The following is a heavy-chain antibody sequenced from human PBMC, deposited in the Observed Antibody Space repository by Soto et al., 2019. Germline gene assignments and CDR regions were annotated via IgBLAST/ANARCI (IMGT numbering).Heavy chain of an antibody. D-gene: IGHD3-3*01. J-gene: IGHJ5*02. CDR2: INHSGST. CDR3: ARGLFYYDFWSGYYGNWFDP. CDR1: GGSFSGYY. V-gene: IGHV4-34*01. Sequence: KSSETLSLTCAVYGGSFSGYYWSWIRQPPGKGLEWIGEINHSGSTNYNPSLKSRVTISVDTSKNQFSLKLSSVTAADTAVYYCARGLFYYDFWSGYYGNWFDPWGQGTLVTVSS.